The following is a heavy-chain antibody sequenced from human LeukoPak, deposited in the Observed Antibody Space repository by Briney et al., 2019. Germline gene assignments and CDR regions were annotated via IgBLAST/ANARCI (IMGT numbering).Heavy chain of an antibody. CDR1: SHSISTDRAY. D-gene: IGHD3-22*01. CDR2: IFYSGTT. CDR3: ARTTGYSRY. Sequence: SETLSLTCFLSSHSISTDRAYWAWFRQPRGGAPEWIGAIFYSGTTSYTPSLESRVTISRDTSNNHFSLRLTSVTAADTAVYYCARTTGYSRYWGQGRLVTVSA. J-gene: IGHJ4*02. V-gene: IGHV4-39*02.